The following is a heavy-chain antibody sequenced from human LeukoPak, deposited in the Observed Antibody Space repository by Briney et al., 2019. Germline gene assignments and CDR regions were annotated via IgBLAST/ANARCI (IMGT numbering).Heavy chain of an antibody. D-gene: IGHD3-10*01. V-gene: IGHV3-23*01. J-gene: IGHJ6*02. Sequence: GGSLRLSCAASGFTFTSYAMRWVRQAPGKGLEWVSAIGSGSGGTTIYADSVKGRFTISRDNSKNTLYLQMISLRGEDTAVYYRAKNYESGRGVPYGMDVWGQGTTVTVSS. CDR1: GFTFTSYA. CDR2: IGSGSGGTT. CDR3: AKNYESGRGVPYGMDV.